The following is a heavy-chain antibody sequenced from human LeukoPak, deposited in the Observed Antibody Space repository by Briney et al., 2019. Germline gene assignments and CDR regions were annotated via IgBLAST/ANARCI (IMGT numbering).Heavy chain of an antibody. CDR2: IYYSGST. CDR1: GGSISSYY. D-gene: IGHD2-8*01. Sequence: SETLSLTCTVSGGSISSYYWSWIRQPPGKGLEWIGYIYYSGSTNYNPPLKSRVTISVDTSKNQLSLKLSSVTAADTAVYYCARGEMVYAIRYWGQGTLVTVSS. CDR3: ARGEMVYAIRY. V-gene: IGHV4-59*01. J-gene: IGHJ4*02.